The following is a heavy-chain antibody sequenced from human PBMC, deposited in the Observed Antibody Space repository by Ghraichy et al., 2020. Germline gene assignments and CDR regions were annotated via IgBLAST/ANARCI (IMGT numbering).Heavy chain of an antibody. J-gene: IGHJ4*02. CDR1: GFTFSNYG. D-gene: IGHD3-22*01. CDR2: IRYDGSNK. Sequence: GESLNISCAAFGFTFSNYGMHWVRQAPGKGLEWVAFIRYDGSNKYYADSVKGRFTISRDNSKNTLYLQINSLRAEDTAVYYCAKSSRRGYDSSGYYFIFDYWGQGTLVTVSS. CDR3: AKSSRRGYDSSGYYFIFDY. V-gene: IGHV3-30*02.